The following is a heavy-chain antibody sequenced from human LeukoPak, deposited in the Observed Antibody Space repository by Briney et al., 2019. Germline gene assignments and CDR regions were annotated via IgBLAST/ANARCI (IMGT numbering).Heavy chain of an antibody. D-gene: IGHD3-10*02. Sequence: GGSLRLSCAASGFTFGNFWMSWVRQAPGRGLQWVARINGDGSHIYYVDSVRGRFTISRDNARNSLYLQMNSLTAEDTAVYYCARLFGGVTTYDYWGQGDLVTVSS. CDR1: GFTFGNFW. V-gene: IGHV3-7*01. CDR3: ARLFGGVTTYDY. CDR2: INGDGSHI. J-gene: IGHJ4*02.